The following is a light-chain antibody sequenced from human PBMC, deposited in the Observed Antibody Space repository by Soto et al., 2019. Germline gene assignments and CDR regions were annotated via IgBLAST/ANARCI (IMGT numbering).Light chain of an antibody. Sequence: QSALTQPPSASGSPGQSVTISCTGTSSDVGGYKYVSWYQQHPGKAPKLMIFEVNKRPSGVPDRFSGSKSGNTASLTVSGLPPEDEAAYYCSSYAGINNLGVFGTGTKLTVL. CDR2: EVN. V-gene: IGLV2-8*01. J-gene: IGLJ1*01. CDR3: SSYAGINNLGV. CDR1: SSDVGGYKY.